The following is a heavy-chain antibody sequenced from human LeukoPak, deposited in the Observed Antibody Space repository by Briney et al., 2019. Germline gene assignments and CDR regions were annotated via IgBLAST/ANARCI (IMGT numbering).Heavy chain of an antibody. Sequence: GGSLRLSCAASGFSISSSAMNWVRQAPGKGLEWVSSINNVASHIYYAGSVRGRFTISRDNAKNSLYLQMNSLRAEDTAVYYCVRGVLRGQGTLVTVSS. CDR1: GFSISSSA. J-gene: IGHJ4*02. D-gene: IGHD3-10*01. V-gene: IGHV3-21*01. CDR2: INNVASHI. CDR3: VRGVL.